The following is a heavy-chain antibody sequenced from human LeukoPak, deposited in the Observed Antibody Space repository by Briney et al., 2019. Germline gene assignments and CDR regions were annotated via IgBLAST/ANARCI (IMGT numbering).Heavy chain of an antibody. CDR3: ARPRSGSSGLDFDY. CDR2: IYYSGST. J-gene: IGHJ4*02. CDR1: GGSISSGGYY. D-gene: IGHD3-10*01. V-gene: IGHV4-31*03. Sequence: NPSQTLSLTCTVSGGSISSGGYYWSWIRQHPGKGLEWLGYIYYSGSTYYNPSLKSRVTISVDTSKNQFSLKLSSVTAADTAVYYCARPRSGSSGLDFDYWGQGTLVTVSS.